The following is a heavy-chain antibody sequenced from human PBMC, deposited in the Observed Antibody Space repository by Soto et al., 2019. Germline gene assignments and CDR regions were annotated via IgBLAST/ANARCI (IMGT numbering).Heavy chain of an antibody. CDR3: ARVHWGFDL. CDR2: SGNKASSYTT. D-gene: IGHD7-27*01. J-gene: IGHJ4*02. CDR1: GFTFSDHY. Sequence: ESGGGLVQPGGSLRLSCAVSGFTFSDHYMDWVRQAPGKGLEWIARSGNKASSYTTIYAASLQGRFTISRDDSKNSLYMQMNSLNTEDPAFYYCARVHWGFDLWGQGTLVTVSS. V-gene: IGHV3-72*01.